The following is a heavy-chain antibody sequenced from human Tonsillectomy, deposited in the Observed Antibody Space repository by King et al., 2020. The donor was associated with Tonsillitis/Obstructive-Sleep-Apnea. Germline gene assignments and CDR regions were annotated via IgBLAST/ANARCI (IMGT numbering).Heavy chain of an antibody. CDR1: GGSFSGYY. D-gene: IGHD6-13*01. J-gene: IGHJ4*02. V-gene: IGHV4-34*01. CDR3: AREHSSSLDY. Sequence: VQLQQWGAGLLKPSETLSLTCDVYGGSFSGYYWNWIRQPPGKGLEWIGEIDHSGSTNYNPSLKSRVTISIDTSKNQFSLKLSSVTAADTAVYYCAREHSSSLDYWGQGTLVTVSS. CDR2: IDHSGST.